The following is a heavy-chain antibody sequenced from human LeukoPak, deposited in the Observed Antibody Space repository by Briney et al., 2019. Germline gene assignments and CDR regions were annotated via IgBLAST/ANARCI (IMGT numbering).Heavy chain of an antibody. CDR2: VRPYNGNT. CDR3: ARNGRVRRVVKDLFEY. Sequence: GASVKVSCKASGDTFTSYYMHWVRQAPGQGLEWMGRVRPYNGNTYYSQRFQDRVTITKDTSTGTAYMDLRNLRTDDTAMYYCARNGRVRRVVKDLFEYWGQGTLVAVSS. CDR1: GDTFTSYY. D-gene: IGHD3-10*01. V-gene: IGHV1-18*04. J-gene: IGHJ4*02.